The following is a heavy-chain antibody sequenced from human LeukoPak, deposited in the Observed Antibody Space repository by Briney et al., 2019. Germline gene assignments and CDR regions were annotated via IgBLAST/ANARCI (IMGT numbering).Heavy chain of an antibody. CDR2: ISAYNGNT. J-gene: IGHJ4*02. CDR1: GYTLTELS. D-gene: IGHD5-12*01. CDR3: ARDLPWREYFDY. V-gene: IGHV1-18*01. Sequence: GASVKVSCKVSGYTLTELSMHWVRQAPGQGLEWMGWISAYNGNTNYAQKLQGRVTMTTDTSTSTAYMELRSLRSDDTAVYYCARDLPWREYFDYWGQGTLVTVSS.